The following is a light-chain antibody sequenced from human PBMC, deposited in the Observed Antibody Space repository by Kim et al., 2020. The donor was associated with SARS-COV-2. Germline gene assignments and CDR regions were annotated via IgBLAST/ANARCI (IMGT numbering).Light chain of an antibody. Sequence: SYELTQPPSVSVSPGQTARITCSGDALPKKYAYWYQQKSGQSPVLVIYEDSKRPSGIPERFSGSSSGTMDTLTISGAQVEDEADYYCYSTDSSGNHRVFGGGTQLTVL. CDR2: EDS. J-gene: IGLJ7*01. V-gene: IGLV3-10*01. CDR1: ALPKKY. CDR3: YSTDSSGNHRV.